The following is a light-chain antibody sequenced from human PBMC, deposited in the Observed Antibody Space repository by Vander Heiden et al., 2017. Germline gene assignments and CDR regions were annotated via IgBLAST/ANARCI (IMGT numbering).Light chain of an antibody. CDR3: QQRSNWLWT. V-gene: IGKV3-11*01. J-gene: IGKJ1*01. Sequence: ILLTQSPAPLSLSPGARATLPCRASQSVSSYLAWYQQKPGQGPRLRMYDASNRATGIPARFSGSGSGTDFTLTISSLEPEDFAVYYCQQRSNWLWTFGQGTKVEIK. CDR2: DAS. CDR1: QSVSSY.